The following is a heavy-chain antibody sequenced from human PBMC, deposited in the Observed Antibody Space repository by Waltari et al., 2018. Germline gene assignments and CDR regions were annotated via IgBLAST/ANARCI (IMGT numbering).Heavy chain of an antibody. D-gene: IGHD2-15*01. CDR1: GGSFSGYY. J-gene: IGHJ3*02. Sequence: QVQLQQWGAGLLKPSETLSLTCAVYGGSFSGYYWGWIRQPPGKGLEWIGEINHSGSTNYNPSLKSRVTISVDTSKNQFSLKLSSVTAADTAVYYCPRGDSDAFDIWGQGTMVTVSS. V-gene: IGHV4-34*01. CDR2: INHSGST. CDR3: PRGDSDAFDI.